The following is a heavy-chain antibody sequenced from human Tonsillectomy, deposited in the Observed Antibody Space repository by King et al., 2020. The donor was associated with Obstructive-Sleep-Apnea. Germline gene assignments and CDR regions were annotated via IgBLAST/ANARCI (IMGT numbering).Heavy chain of an antibody. Sequence: VQLVESGGGVVQPGRSLRLSCAASGFTFSSYGMHWVRQAPGKGLEWVAVISYDGSNKYYADSVKGRFTISRDNSKNTLYLQMNSLRAEDTAVYYCAKERTVARSRAFDIWGQGKMVTVSS. J-gene: IGHJ3*02. V-gene: IGHV3-30*18. CDR2: ISYDGSNK. CDR1: GFTFSSYG. CDR3: AKERTVARSRAFDI. D-gene: IGHD5-12*01.